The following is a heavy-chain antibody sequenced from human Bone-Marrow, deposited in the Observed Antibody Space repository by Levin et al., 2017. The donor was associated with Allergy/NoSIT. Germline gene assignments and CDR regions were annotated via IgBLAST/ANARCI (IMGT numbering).Heavy chain of an antibody. CDR3: AKARGDFWSGQPSPFDY. D-gene: IGHD3-3*01. CDR2: ISGGGGST. V-gene: IGHV3-23*01. J-gene: IGHJ4*02. Sequence: PGGSLRLSCAASGFTFSSYAMNWVRQAPGKGLEWVSAISGGGGSTYYADSVKGRFTISRDNSKNTLYLQMNSLRAEDTAVYYCAKARGDFWSGQPSPFDYWGQGTLVTVSS. CDR1: GFTFSSYA.